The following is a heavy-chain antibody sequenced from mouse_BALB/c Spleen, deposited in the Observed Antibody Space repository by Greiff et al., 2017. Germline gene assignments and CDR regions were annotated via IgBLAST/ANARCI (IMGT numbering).Heavy chain of an antibody. J-gene: IGHJ1*01. CDR1: GFTFSDFY. Sequence: EVMLVESGGGLVQPGGSLRLSCATSGFTFSDFYMEWVRQPPGKRLEWIAASRNKANDYTTEYSAFVKGRFIVSRDTSQSILYLQMNALRAEDTAIYYCARGSSYWYFDVWGAGTTVTVSS. V-gene: IGHV7-1*02. CDR3: ARGSSYWYFDV. CDR2: SRNKANDYTT. D-gene: IGHD1-1*01.